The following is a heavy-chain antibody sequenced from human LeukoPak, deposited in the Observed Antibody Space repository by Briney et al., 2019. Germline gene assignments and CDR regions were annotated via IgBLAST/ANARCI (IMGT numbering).Heavy chain of an antibody. J-gene: IGHJ4*02. CDR1: GGSISSYY. V-gene: IGHV4-4*07. D-gene: IGHD3-10*01. CDR3: ARDRGFSPRRNEFDY. Sequence: PSETLSLTCTVSGGSISSYYWSWIRQPAGKGVEWIGRIYTSGSTNYNPSLKSRVTMSVDTSKNQFSLKLSSVTAADTAVYYCARDRGFSPRRNEFDYWGQGTLVTVSS. CDR2: IYTSGST.